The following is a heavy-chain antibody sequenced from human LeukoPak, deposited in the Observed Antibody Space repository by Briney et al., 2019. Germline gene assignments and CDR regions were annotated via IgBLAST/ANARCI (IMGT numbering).Heavy chain of an antibody. CDR2: ISSSGSTR. CDR3: ARIIGSGGSGSYYYLDY. J-gene: IGHJ4*02. CDR1: GFTFSGFE. Sequence: GGSLRLSCAASGFTFSGFEMNWVRQAPGKGLEWVSYISSSGSTRYYADSVEGRFTVSRDNAKNSLYLQMNSLRAEDTAVYYCARIIGSGGSGSYYYLDYGGQGTLVTVSS. V-gene: IGHV3-48*03. D-gene: IGHD3-10*01.